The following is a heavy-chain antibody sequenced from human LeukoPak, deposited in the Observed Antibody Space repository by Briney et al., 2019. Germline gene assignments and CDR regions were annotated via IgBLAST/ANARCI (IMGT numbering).Heavy chain of an antibody. CDR2: ISYDGSNK. D-gene: IGHD3-22*01. CDR1: GFTFSSYA. Sequence: GGSLRLSCAASGFTFSSYAMHWVRQAPGKGLEWVAVISYDGSNKYYADSVKGRFTISRDNSKNTLYLQMNSLRAEDTAVYYCARDWDYYYDSSGYAPDYWGQGTLVTVSS. CDR3: ARDWDYYYDSSGYAPDY. V-gene: IGHV3-30-3*01. J-gene: IGHJ4*02.